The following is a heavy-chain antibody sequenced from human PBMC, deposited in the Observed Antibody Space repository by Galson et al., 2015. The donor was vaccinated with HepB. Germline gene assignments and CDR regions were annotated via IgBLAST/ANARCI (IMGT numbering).Heavy chain of an antibody. CDR3: ARDSDFWSGSSPYHYDYGMDV. V-gene: IGHV1-69*13. CDR2: IIPLFHKA. D-gene: IGHD3-3*01. Sequence: SVKVSCKASGDTFSNYAISWVRQAPGQGLEWMGGIIPLFHKANYAQRFRGRVTITADESTSTAYMELNNLRSEDTAVYYCARDSDFWSGSSPYHYDYGMDVWGQGTTVTVSS. CDR1: GDTFSNYA. J-gene: IGHJ6*02.